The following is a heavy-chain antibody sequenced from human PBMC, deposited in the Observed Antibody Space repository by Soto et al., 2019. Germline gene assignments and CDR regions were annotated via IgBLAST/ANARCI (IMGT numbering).Heavy chain of an antibody. V-gene: IGHV2-5*02. Sequence: QITLKESGPTLVKPTQTLTLTCPFSGFSLSPSGVGVGWIRQPPGKALEWLALIYWDDDKRYSPSLKSRLTITKDTSKNQVVRTMTNMDPVDTATYYGAHTTSEFGYWGQGTLVTVSS. CDR3: AHTTSEFGY. J-gene: IGHJ4*02. CDR2: IYWDDDK. CDR1: GFSLSPSGVG.